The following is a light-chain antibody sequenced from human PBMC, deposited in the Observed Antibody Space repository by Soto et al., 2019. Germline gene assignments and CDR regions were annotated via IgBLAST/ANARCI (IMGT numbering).Light chain of an antibody. CDR1: SSDVGGYNY. CDR3: SFYAGSNNFRYF. V-gene: IGLV2-8*01. J-gene: IGLJ1*01. Sequence: QSVLTQPPSASGSTGQSVTISCTGTSSDVGGYNYVSWYQQHPGKAPKLMFYEVSKRPSGVPDRFSGSKSGNTASLTVSGLQAEDEAYYYCSFYAGSNNFRYFFGTVTKLTVL. CDR2: EVS.